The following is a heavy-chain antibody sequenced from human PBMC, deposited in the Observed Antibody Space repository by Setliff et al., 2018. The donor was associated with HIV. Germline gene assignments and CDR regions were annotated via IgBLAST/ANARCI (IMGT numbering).Heavy chain of an antibody. J-gene: IGHJ6*03. CDR2: LYVSGDT. CDR3: ALTGHRLLRGYMDV. D-gene: IGHD2-15*01. V-gene: IGHV4-4*07. CDR1: DDPISSYY. Sequence: SETLSLTCYVPDDPISSYYWSWVRQPAGKGLEWIGRLYVSGDTNYNPSLKSRVTMSLDTSKKHFSLNLKSVTAADTAVYYCALTGHRLLRGYMDVWSKGTTVTVSS.